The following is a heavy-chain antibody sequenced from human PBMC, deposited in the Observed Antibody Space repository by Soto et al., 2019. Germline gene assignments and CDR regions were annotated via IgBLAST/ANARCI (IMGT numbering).Heavy chain of an antibody. V-gene: IGHV3-30-3*01. Sequence: QVQLVESGGGVVQPGRSLRLSCVASGFTFSNYAMNWVRQAPGKGLEWVALISYDGSNKYYADSVKGRFTISRDSSKDILYLQMNSLTAADTAVYYCGRCSSTSCHLGSDYWGQGTLVTVSS. CDR3: GRCSSTSCHLGSDY. CDR2: ISYDGSNK. D-gene: IGHD2-2*01. J-gene: IGHJ4*02. CDR1: GFTFSNYA.